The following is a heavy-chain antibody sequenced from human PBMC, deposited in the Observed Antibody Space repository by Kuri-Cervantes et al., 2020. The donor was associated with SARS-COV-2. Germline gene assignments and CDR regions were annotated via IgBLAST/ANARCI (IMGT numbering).Heavy chain of an antibody. CDR3: ARDLLNYYDSSGYGY. CDR2: IYSGGST. CDR1: GFTVSSNY. D-gene: IGHD3-22*01. V-gene: IGHV3-53*01. J-gene: IGHJ4*02. Sequence: GESLKISCAASGFTVSSNYMSWVRQAPGKGLEWVSVIYSGGSTYYADSVKGRFTISRDNAKNSLYLQMNSLRAEDTAVYYCARDLLNYYDSSGYGYWGQGTLVTVSS.